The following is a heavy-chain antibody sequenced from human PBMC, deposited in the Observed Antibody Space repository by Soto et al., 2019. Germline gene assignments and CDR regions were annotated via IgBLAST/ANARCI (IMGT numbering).Heavy chain of an antibody. CDR2: ISRSGSTI. Sequence: GVSLRLSCAASGFTFDDYAMHWVRQAQGKGLEWVSGISRSGSTIGYADSVKGRFTISRDNAKNSLYLQMNSLRAEDTAVYYCARDDESHYGILTGYFPYFDYWGQGTLVTVSS. J-gene: IGHJ4*02. D-gene: IGHD3-9*01. CDR3: ARDDESHYGILTGYFPYFDY. CDR1: GFTFDDYA. V-gene: IGHV3-9*01.